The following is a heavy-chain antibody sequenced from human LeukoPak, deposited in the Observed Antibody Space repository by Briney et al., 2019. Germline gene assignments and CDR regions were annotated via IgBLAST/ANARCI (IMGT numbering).Heavy chain of an antibody. Sequence: GGSLRLSCAASGFTFSSYEMNWVRQAPGKGLEWLSYISSSGSTIHYADSVKGRFTISRDNAKNSLYLQMNSLRAEDTAVYYCARAPYYYDSSGYFQHWGQGTLVTVSS. D-gene: IGHD3-22*01. CDR2: ISSSGSTI. J-gene: IGHJ1*01. CDR1: GFTFSSYE. CDR3: ARAPYYYDSSGYFQH. V-gene: IGHV3-48*03.